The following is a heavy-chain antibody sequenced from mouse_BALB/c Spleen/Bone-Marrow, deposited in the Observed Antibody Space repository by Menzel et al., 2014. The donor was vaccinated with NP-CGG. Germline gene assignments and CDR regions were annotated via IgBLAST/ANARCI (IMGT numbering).Heavy chain of an antibody. CDR3: ARTGFDY. V-gene: IGHV2-9*02. J-gene: IGHJ2*01. CDR2: IWAGGST. Sequence: QVQLQQSGPGLVAPSQRLSITCTVSGFSLTSYGVHWVRQPPGKGPEWLGVIWAGGSTNYNSALMSRLSISKDNSKSQVFLKMNSLQTDDTAMYYCARTGFDYWGQGTTLTVSS. D-gene: IGHD4-1*01. CDR1: GFSLTSYG.